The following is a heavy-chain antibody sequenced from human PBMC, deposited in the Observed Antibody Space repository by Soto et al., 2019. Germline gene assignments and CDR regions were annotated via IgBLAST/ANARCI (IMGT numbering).Heavy chain of an antibody. Sequence: VKVSAKASWYTVTSYGISWVRQAPGQGLEWMGWISAYNGNTNYAQXLQGRVTMTTETSTSTAYMELRSLRSDDTAVYYCARDRRSSSHMGDYWGQGTLVTVSS. CDR2: ISAYNGNT. CDR3: ARDRRSSSHMGDY. CDR1: WYTVTSYG. J-gene: IGHJ4*02. D-gene: IGHD6-13*01. V-gene: IGHV1-18*04.